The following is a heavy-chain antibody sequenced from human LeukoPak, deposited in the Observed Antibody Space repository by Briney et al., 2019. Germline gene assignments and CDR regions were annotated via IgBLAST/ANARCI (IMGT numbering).Heavy chain of an antibody. Sequence: ASVKVSCKASGYTFTGYYKHWARQAPGQGLEWMGWISAYNGNTNYAQKLQGRVTMTTDTSTSTAYMELRSLRSDDTAVYYCARITMVRGVPTQYYFVYWGQGTLVTVSS. J-gene: IGHJ4*02. D-gene: IGHD3-10*01. V-gene: IGHV1-18*04. CDR3: ARITMVRGVPTQYYFVY. CDR1: GYTFTGYY. CDR2: ISAYNGNT.